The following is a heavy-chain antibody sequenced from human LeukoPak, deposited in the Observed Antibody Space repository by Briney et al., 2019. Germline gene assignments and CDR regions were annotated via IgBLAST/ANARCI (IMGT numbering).Heavy chain of an antibody. D-gene: IGHD3-10*01. CDR3: ARDRHYYGSGSYSWFDP. CDR1: AFTFSSYA. J-gene: IGHJ5*02. V-gene: IGHV3-23*01. Sequence: GGSLRLSCAASAFTFSSYAMSWVRQAPGKGLEWVSAISGSGGSSYYADSVKGRFTISRDNSKNTLYLQVNSLRAEDTAVYYCARDRHYYGSGSYSWFDPWGQGTLVTVSS. CDR2: ISGSGGSS.